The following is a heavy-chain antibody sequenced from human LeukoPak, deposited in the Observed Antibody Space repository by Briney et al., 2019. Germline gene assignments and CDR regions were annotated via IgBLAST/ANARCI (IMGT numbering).Heavy chain of an antibody. V-gene: IGHV1-2*02. Sequence: ASVKVSCKASGYAFTGYYMHWVRQAPGQGLEWMGWINPNSGGTNYAQKFQGRVIMTRDTSISTAYMELSRLRSDDTAVYYCAREVYGGNSGDWGQGTLVTVSS. CDR2: INPNSGGT. J-gene: IGHJ4*02. CDR1: GYAFTGYY. D-gene: IGHD4-23*01. CDR3: AREVYGGNSGD.